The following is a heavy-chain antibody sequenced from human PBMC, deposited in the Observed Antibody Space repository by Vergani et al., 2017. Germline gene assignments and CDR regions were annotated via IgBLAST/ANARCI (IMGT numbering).Heavy chain of an antibody. J-gene: IGHJ4*02. CDR1: GFTFSSYG. CDR3: ARSENVRLYYFDY. Sequence: QVQLVESGVGVVQPGRSLRLSCAASGFTFSSYGMHWVRQAPGKGLEWVAVIWYDGSNKYYADSVKGRFTISRDNSKNTLYLQMNSLRAEDTAVYYCARSENVRLYYFDYWGQGTLVTVSS. CDR2: IWYDGSNK. V-gene: IGHV3-33*01. D-gene: IGHD1-1*01.